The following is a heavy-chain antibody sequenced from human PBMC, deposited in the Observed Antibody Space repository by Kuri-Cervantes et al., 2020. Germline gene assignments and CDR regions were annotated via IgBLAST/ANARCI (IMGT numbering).Heavy chain of an antibody. CDR3: ASGRAEWLVPAMVRKRRNY. V-gene: IGHV3-23*01. D-gene: IGHD6-19*01. J-gene: IGHJ4*02. CDR2: ISGSGGST. CDR1: GFTFSSYA. Sequence: GGSLRLSCAASGFTFSSYAMSWVRQAPGKGLEWVSAISGSGGSTYYADSVRGRFTISRDNSKNTLYLQMNSLRAEDTAVYYCASGRAEWLVPAMVRKRRNYWGQGTLVTVSS.